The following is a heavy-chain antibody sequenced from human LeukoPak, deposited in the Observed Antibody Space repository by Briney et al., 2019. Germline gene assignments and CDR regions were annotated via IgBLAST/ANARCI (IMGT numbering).Heavy chain of an antibody. D-gene: IGHD2-15*01. J-gene: IGHJ4*02. CDR1: GFTFSSYG. CDR2: ISYDGSNK. Sequence: GGSLRLSCAASGFTFSSYGMHWVRQAPGKGLEWVAVISYDGSNKYYADSVKGRFTISRDNSKATLYLQMDSLRAEDTAVYYCAKGSGSSCYSPCDYWGQGILVTASS. CDR3: AKGSGSSCYSPCDY. V-gene: IGHV3-30*18.